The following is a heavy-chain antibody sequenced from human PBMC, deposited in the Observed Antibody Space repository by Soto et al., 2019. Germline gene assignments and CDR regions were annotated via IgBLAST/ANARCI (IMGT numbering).Heavy chain of an antibody. CDR2: MNPNSGNT. Sequence: QAQLVQSGAEVKKPGASVKVSCKASGYTFTGYDINWVRQATGQGLEWMGWMNPNSGNTGYAQNLQGRVTMTRDNSLTTAYMELTSLRDDDSAVYYCAGEKVGTTGIDFWGPGTRVTVSS. V-gene: IGHV1-8*01. J-gene: IGHJ4*02. D-gene: IGHD1-26*01. CDR1: GYTFTGYD. CDR3: AGEKVGTTGIDF.